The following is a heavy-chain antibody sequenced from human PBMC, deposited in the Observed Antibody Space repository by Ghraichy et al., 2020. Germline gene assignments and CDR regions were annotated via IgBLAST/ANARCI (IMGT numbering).Heavy chain of an antibody. V-gene: IGHV3-48*03. CDR1: GFTFSSYE. Sequence: GGSLRLSCAASGFTFSSYEMNWVRQAPGKGLEWVSYISSSGSTIYYADSVKGRFTISRDNAKNSLYLQMNSLRAEDTAVYYCARDPTAVAWNSGWYHGMDVWGQGTTVTVSS. CDR3: ARDPTAVAWNSGWYHGMDV. D-gene: IGHD6-19*01. CDR2: ISSSGSTI. J-gene: IGHJ6*02.